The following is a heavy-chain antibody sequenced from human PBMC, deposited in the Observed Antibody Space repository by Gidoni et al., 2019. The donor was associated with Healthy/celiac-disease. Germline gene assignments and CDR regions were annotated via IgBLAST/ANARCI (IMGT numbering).Heavy chain of an antibody. D-gene: IGHD3-3*01. Sequence: QVTWKESGPVLVKPTETLTLTCTVSGYSRSNARMGVSWIRQPPGKALAWLAHIFSNDEKSYSTSLKSRLTISKDTSKRQVVLTMTNMDPVDTATYYCVNVYLTIFGVVTGTWFDPWGQGTLVTVSS. CDR3: VNVYLTIFGVVTGTWFDP. CDR1: GYSRSNARMG. J-gene: IGHJ5*02. CDR2: IFSNDEK. V-gene: IGHV2-26*01.